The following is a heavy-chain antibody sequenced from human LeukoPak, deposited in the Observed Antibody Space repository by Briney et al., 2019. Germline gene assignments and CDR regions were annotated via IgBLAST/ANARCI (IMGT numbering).Heavy chain of an antibody. CDR3: AKGWQKPWF. V-gene: IGHV3-23*01. CDR2: IYGSSDTT. Sequence: PGGSLRLSCAASGFTFSSYAMTWVRQAPGKGLEWVSSIYGSSDTTTYADSVKGRFTISRDNSKNTLYLQMNSLRDEDTAVYYCAKGWQKPWFGGQGTLVTVSS. J-gene: IGHJ4*02. D-gene: IGHD3-10*01. CDR1: GFTFSSYA.